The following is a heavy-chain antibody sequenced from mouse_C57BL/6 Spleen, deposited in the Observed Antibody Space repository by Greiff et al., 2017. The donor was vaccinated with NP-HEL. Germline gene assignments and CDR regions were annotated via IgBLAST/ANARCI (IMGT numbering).Heavy chain of an antibody. CDR1: GFTFTDYY. V-gene: IGHV7-3*01. D-gene: IGHD2-1*01. J-gene: IGHJ3*01. CDR3: APSTGPFPWFAY. CDR2: IRNKANGYTT. Sequence: EVMLVESGGGLVQPGGSLSLSCAASGFTFTDYYMSWVRQPPGKALEWLGFIRNKANGYTTEYSASVKGRFTISRDNSQSILYLQMNALRAEDSATYYCAPSTGPFPWFAYWGQGTLVTVAA.